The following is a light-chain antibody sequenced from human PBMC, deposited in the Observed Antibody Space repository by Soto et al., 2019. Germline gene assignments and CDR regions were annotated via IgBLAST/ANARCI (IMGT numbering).Light chain of an antibody. CDR3: QQYYSTLSWT. V-gene: IGKV4-1*01. CDR1: QSVLYSSNNKNY. J-gene: IGKJ2*02. Sequence: DIVMTQSPDSLAVSLGERATINCKSSQSVLYSSNNKNYLAWYQQKPGQPPKLLIYWASTRESGVPDRFSGSGSGTDFTLTISSLQAEDVAVYYCQQYYSTLSWTFGQGNKLEI. CDR2: WAS.